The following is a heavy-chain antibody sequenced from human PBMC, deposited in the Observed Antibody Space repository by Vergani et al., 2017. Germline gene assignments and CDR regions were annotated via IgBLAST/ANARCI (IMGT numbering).Heavy chain of an antibody. J-gene: IGHJ3*01. D-gene: IGHD3-16*01. CDR2: VFHSGSA. V-gene: IGHV4-39*01. CDR1: GGSINPSSSF. CDR3: ARQFGVAQWVGAFES. Sequence: QLQLQESGPGLVKPSETLSLICTVSGGSINPSSSFWGWIRQPPGKGLEWIATVFHSGSAYYNPSLRRRVTISVETSKNQFSLRLTTLTAAETAVYYCARQFGVAQWVGAFESWGRGTEVSVSS.